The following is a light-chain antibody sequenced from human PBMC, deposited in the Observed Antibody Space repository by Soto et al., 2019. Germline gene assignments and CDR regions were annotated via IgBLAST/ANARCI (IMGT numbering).Light chain of an antibody. V-gene: IGLV1-44*01. CDR2: NDN. J-gene: IGLJ3*02. Sequence: QAVVTQPPSASGTPGQRVTISCSGSSSNIGSNAVSWYQQLPGTAPKLLIYNDNQRPSGVPDRFSAPKSGTSASLAISGLQSEDEADYYCAAWDDSLNARGVLGGGTKDTVL. CDR3: AAWDDSLNARGV. CDR1: SSNIGSNA.